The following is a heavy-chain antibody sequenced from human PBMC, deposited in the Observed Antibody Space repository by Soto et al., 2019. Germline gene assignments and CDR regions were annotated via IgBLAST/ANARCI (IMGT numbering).Heavy chain of an antibody. Sequence: QVPLVQSGAEVKKPGSSVTVSCKASGGTFSSYAIHWVRQAPGQGLEWMGGIIPMYGPAKYAQRFQGRGTITADESTTTVYRERTSLTAQDTAVYYCASVSSMVRGVSDYWFDPWGHGTLVTVSS. CDR2: IIPMYGPA. J-gene: IGHJ5*02. V-gene: IGHV1-69*01. CDR1: GGTFSSYA. CDR3: ASVSSMVRGVSDYWFDP. D-gene: IGHD3-10*01.